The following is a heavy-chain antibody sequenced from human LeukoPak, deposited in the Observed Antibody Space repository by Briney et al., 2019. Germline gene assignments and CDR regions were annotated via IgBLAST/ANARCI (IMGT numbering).Heavy chain of an antibody. CDR1: GGTFSSYA. D-gene: IGHD3-22*01. Sequence: SVKVSCKASGGTFSSYAISWVRQAPGQGLEWMGRIIPILGIANYAQKFQGRVTITADKSTSTAYMELSSLRSEDTAVYYCARGSSGYPRYFDYWGQGTLVTVSS. V-gene: IGHV1-69*04. J-gene: IGHJ4*02. CDR3: ARGSSGYPRYFDY. CDR2: IIPILGIA.